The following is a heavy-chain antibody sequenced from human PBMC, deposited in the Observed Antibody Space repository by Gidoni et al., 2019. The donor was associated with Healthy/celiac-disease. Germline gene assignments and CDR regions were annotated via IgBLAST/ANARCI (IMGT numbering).Heavy chain of an antibody. CDR3: AGVRSGGYYYYGMDV. D-gene: IGHD1-26*01. J-gene: IGHJ6*02. Sequence: EVQLVEAGGGVVRPGGSLLLSCVASAFTFADYGMTWVRQHPGKGPGWVSGIIWDGGSTCYADAGKGRFTITRDDDKNSRYLQMNSLRAEDRAWYYCAGVRSGGYYYYGMDVWGQGTTVTVSS. V-gene: IGHV3-20*04. CDR2: IIWDGGST. CDR1: AFTFADYG.